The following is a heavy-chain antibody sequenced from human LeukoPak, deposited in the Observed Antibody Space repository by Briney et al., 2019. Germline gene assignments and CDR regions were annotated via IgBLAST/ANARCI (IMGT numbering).Heavy chain of an antibody. V-gene: IGHV4-30-2*01. J-gene: IGHJ3*02. CDR2: FHHTVGI. CDR1: GGSISHVAYS. Sequence: SETLSLTCTVSGGSISHVAYSWSWIRQPPGEGLEWIGLFHHTVGIDYKPSLKSRVTISGDRTKNQLSLTLTSVTAADTAVYYCVRGGGLPNCGGYCPPDTWGQVKMVIVSS. CDR3: VRGGGLPNCGGYCPPDT. D-gene: IGHD2-21*02.